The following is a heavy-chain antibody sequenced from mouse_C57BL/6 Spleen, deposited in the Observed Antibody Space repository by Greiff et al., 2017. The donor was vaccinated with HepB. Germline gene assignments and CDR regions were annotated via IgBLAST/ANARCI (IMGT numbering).Heavy chain of an antibody. Sequence: VQLQQSGPGLVAPSQSLSITCTVSGFSLTSYAISWVRQPPGKGLEWLGVIWTGGGTNYNSALKSRLSISKDNSKSQVFLKMNSLQTDDTARYYCARKGLYYDYDGLYYYAMDYWGQGTSVTVSS. CDR1: GFSLTSYA. D-gene: IGHD2-4*01. J-gene: IGHJ4*01. CDR2: IWTGGGT. CDR3: ARKGLYYDYDGLYYYAMDY. V-gene: IGHV2-9-1*01.